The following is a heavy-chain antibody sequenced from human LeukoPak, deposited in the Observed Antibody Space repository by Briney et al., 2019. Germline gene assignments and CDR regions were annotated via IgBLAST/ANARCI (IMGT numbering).Heavy chain of an antibody. CDR3: ARSTSDVPYYYMDV. CDR1: GYTFTSYG. J-gene: IGHJ6*03. D-gene: IGHD3-16*01. Sequence: ASVKVSCKASGYTFTSYGISWVRQAPGQGLEWMGWISGYNGNTNYAQNLQDRVTMTTDASTSTVYMELRSLGSDDTAVYYCARSTSDVPYYYMDVWGTGTTVTISS. V-gene: IGHV1-18*01. CDR2: ISGYNGNT.